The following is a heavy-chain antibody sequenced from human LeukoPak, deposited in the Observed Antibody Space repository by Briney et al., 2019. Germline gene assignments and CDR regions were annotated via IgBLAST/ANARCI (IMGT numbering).Heavy chain of an antibody. V-gene: IGHV3-30*02. CDR3: ASQGYSSSSRDFFDY. CDR1: GFTFSSYG. CDR2: IRYDGSNK. J-gene: IGHJ4*02. D-gene: IGHD6-6*01. Sequence: GGSLRLSCAASGFTFSSYGMHWVRQAPGKGLEWVAFIRYDGSNKYYADSVKGRFTISRDNAKNSLYLQMNSLRAEDTAVYYCASQGYSSSSRDFFDYWGQGTLVTVSS.